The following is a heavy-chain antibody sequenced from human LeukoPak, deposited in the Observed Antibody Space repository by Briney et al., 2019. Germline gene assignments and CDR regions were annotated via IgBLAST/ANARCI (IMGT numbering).Heavy chain of an antibody. CDR2: IYYSGST. D-gene: IGHD6-19*01. CDR1: GGSISSYY. V-gene: IGHV4-59*01. CDR3: AREYSRGWYGFDY. Sequence: PSETLSLTCTASGGSISSYYWSWIRQPPGKGLEWIGYIYYSGSTNYNPSLKSRLTISVDTSKNQFSLKLSAVTAADTAVYYCAREYSRGWYGFDYWGQGTLVTVSS. J-gene: IGHJ4*02.